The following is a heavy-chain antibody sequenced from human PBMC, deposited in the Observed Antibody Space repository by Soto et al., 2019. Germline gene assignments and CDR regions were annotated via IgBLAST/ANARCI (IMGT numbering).Heavy chain of an antibody. V-gene: IGHV1-18*01. D-gene: IGHD2-2*03. CDR2: ISPYNSNP. CDR1: GYTFNTYG. J-gene: IGHJ4*02. CDR3: ARDERGHCGGTRCPHFDY. Sequence: QVQLVQSGPEVKEPGASVKVSCKASGYTFNTYGISWVRQAPGQGLEWMGWISPYNSNPNYAPKLHGRVTVTIDTATSTVYMEVRKLRSDDTAVYYCARDERGHCGGTRCPHFDYWGQGTLVTVSS.